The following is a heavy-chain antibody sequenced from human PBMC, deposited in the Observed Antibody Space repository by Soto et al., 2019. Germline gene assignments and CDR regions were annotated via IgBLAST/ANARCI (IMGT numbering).Heavy chain of an antibody. V-gene: IGHV1-69*01. Sequence: QVQLVQSGAEVKKPGSSVKVSCKASGDTLSTHGISWVRQAPGQGLEWMGGTIPIIGKTDYAEKFQGRVTITADDSTTTSYMELSSLRPDAPAFYYGAAGDSSEKGDHWGQGTLFTVSS. CDR3: AAGDSSEKGDH. D-gene: IGHD6-19*01. CDR2: TIPIIGKT. CDR1: GDTLSTHG. J-gene: IGHJ4*02.